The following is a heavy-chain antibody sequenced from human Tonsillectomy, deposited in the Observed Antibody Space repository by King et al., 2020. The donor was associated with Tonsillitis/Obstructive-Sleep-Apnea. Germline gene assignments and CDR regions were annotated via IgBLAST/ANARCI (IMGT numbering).Heavy chain of an antibody. CDR3: ARDIATMIEDY. D-gene: IGHD3-22*01. V-gene: IGHV1-69*04. CDR1: GGTFSSYG. Sequence: QLVQSGAEVKKPGSSVKVSCKASGGTFSSYGISWVRQAPGQGLEWMGRIIPIIGIANYAQNFQGRVTITADKSTSTAYMELSSLRSEDTAVYYCARDIATMIEDYWGQGTLVTVSS. CDR2: IIPIIGIA. J-gene: IGHJ4*02.